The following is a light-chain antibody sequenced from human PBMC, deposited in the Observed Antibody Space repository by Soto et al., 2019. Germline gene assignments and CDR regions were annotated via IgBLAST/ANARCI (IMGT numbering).Light chain of an antibody. CDR3: SSFAAKDNVV. V-gene: IGLV2-8*01. J-gene: IGLJ7*01. Sequence: QSALTQPPSASGSPGQSVTISCTGTSSDVVAYDYVCWYQQHPGKAPKLKIYEVNKRPSGVPDRFSGSKSGNTASLTVSGLQAGDEADYYCSSFAAKDNVVFGGGTQLAVL. CDR1: SSDVVAYDY. CDR2: EVN.